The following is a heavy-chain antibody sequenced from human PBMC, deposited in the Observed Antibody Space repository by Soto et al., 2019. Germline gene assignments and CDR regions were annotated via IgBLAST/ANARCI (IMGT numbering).Heavy chain of an antibody. CDR2: ISAYNGNT. J-gene: IGHJ4*02. CDR3: ARVWGYDFWSGYNNFDY. Sequence: ASVKVSCKASGYTFTSYGISWVRQAPGQGLEWMGWISAYNGNTNYAQKLQGRVTMTTDTSTSTAYMELRSLRSDDTAVYYCARVWGYDFWSGYNNFDYWGQGTLVTVSS. D-gene: IGHD3-3*01. CDR1: GYTFTSYG. V-gene: IGHV1-18*04.